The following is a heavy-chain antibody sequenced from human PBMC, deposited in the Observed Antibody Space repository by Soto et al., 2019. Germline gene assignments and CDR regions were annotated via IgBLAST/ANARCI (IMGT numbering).Heavy chain of an antibody. CDR3: ARDFRAGAAGGWYFDL. Sequence: QVQLVESGGGVVQPGRSLRLSCAASGFTFSSYGMHWVRQAPGKGLEWVAVIWYDGSNKYYADSVKGRFTISRDNSKNTLYLQMNSLRAEDTAVYYCARDFRAGAAGGWYFDLWGRGTLVTVSS. CDR1: GFTFSSYG. CDR2: IWYDGSNK. V-gene: IGHV3-33*01. D-gene: IGHD6-13*01. J-gene: IGHJ2*01.